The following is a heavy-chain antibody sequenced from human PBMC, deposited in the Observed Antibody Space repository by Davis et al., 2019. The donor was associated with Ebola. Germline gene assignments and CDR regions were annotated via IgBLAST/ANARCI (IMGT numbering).Heavy chain of an antibody. CDR1: GYSFTNYW. D-gene: IGHD3-22*01. J-gene: IGHJ2*01. Sequence: GESLKISCKASGYSFTNYWIGWVRQMPGKGLEWMGRIDPSDSYTNYSPSFQGHVTISADKSISTAYLQWSSLKASDTAMYYCARLDSTGYYYLSRYFDLWGRGTLVTVSS. CDR3: ARLDSTGYYYLSRYFDL. V-gene: IGHV5-10-1*01. CDR2: IDPSDSYT.